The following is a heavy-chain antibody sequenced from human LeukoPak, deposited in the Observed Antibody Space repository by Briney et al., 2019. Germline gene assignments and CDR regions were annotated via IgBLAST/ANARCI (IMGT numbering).Heavy chain of an antibody. D-gene: IGHD6-13*01. CDR1: GGSFNDYS. V-gene: IGHV4-34*01. Sequence: SETLSLTCGVPGGSFNDYSWTWIRQSPGKGLEWIGEINHSGSTSYNPSLKSRFTMSVDASKNQFSLRLSSVTAVDTAVYYCARLGLYTSSWHRYYYFDYWGQGTLVTVSS. CDR3: ARLGLYTSSWHRYYYFDY. J-gene: IGHJ4*02. CDR2: INHSGST.